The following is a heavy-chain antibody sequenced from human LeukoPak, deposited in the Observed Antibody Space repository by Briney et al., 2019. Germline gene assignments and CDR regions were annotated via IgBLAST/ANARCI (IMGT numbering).Heavy chain of an antibody. CDR3: ARREGLDYYYYYMDV. J-gene: IGHJ6*03. V-gene: IGHV4-38-2*02. D-gene: IGHD1-26*01. CDR1: GYSISSGYY. Sequence: SETLSLTCTVSGYSISSGYYWGWIRQPPGRGLEWIGSIYHSGSTYYNPSLKSRVTISVDTSKNQFSLKLSSVTAADTAVYYCARREGLDYYYYYMDVWGKGTTVTVSS. CDR2: IYHSGST.